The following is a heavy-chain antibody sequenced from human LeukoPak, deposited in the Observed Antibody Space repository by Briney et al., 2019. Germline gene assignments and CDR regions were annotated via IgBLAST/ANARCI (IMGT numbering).Heavy chain of an antibody. CDR1: GGSFSGYY. J-gene: IGHJ5*02. Sequence: SETLSLTCGVYGGSFSGYYWSWIRQPPGKGLPWIGVISHSGSTNYNPSLKSRVTISVDTSMNQFSLKLSSVTAADTAVYYCARGLGDRGLNPWGQGTLVTVSS. V-gene: IGHV4-34*01. CDR2: ISHSGST. CDR3: ARGLGDRGLNP. D-gene: IGHD3-16*01.